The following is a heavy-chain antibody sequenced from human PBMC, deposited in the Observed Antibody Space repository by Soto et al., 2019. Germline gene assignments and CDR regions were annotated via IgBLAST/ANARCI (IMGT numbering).Heavy chain of an antibody. J-gene: IGHJ5*02. D-gene: IGHD2-2*01. CDR1: GYTFSNYG. V-gene: IGHV1-18*01. CDR2: ISLYSDGT. Sequence: QIQLVQSGGEVKRPGDSVKVSYKPSGYTFSNYGITWVRQPPGQPLEWLGWISLYSDGTNYSQKFQGRVSMTTDTSTTSAYVELRSLRSDDKAVNYCERVVLGAVAWFGPWGPGRLVTVSS. CDR3: ERVVLGAVAWFGP.